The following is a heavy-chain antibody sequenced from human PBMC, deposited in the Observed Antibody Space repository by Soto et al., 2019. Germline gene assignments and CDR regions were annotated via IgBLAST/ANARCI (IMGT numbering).Heavy chain of an antibody. Sequence: EVQLLESGGGLVQPGGSLRLSCAASGFTFSSYAMSWVRQSPGKGLTWVSVITGNGGSTYYADSVKGRFTISRDNSKKTLFLQMNSLIDEDTAVYYCAKDLTVGRGLIYYGMDVWGQGTTVTVSS. CDR1: GFTFSSYA. J-gene: IGHJ6*02. CDR2: ITGNGGST. CDR3: AKDLTVGRGLIYYGMDV. V-gene: IGHV3-23*01. D-gene: IGHD3-10*01.